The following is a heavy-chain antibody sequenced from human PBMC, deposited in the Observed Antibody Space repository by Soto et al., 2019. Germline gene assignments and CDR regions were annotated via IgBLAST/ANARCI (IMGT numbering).Heavy chain of an antibody. CDR2: TIPIFATT. V-gene: IGHV1-69*01. J-gene: IGHJ5*02. CDR1: VGTFTSYG. CDR3: ARTLFYFYSSGHCPFYP. Sequence: HLVQSGPEVKKPGSSVRVSCKISVGTFTSYGINWVRQVPGQGLEWMGATIPIFATTNYAQKFQDRVTITADESTGTSFLELRSLTSDDSAMYYCARTLFYFYSSGHCPFYPWGHRSLVTGSS. D-gene: IGHD3-22*01.